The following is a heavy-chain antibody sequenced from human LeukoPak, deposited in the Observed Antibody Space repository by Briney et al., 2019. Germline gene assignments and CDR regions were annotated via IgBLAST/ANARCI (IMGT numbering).Heavy chain of an antibody. CDR2: INGDASST. Sequence: GGSLRLSCAASGLTLSGYWMHWVRQAPGKGLVWVSRINGDASSTSYADSVKGRFTISRDNSKNTLYLQMNSLRAEDTAVYYCANREPYGVYWGQGTLVTVSS. J-gene: IGHJ4*02. D-gene: IGHD1-14*01. CDR1: GLTLSGYW. CDR3: ANREPYGVY. V-gene: IGHV3-74*01.